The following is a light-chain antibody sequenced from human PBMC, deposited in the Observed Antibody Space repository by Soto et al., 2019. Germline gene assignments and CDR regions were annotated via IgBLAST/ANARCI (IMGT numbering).Light chain of an antibody. V-gene: IGLV4-69*01. Sequence: QLVLTQSPSASASLGASVKLTCSLNSGHSNYAIAWHQQQPEKGPRYLMKLNSDGSHSKGDGIPDRFSGSSSGAERYLTVSSLQSEDEADYYCQTWGSGVQVFGGGTKVTVL. J-gene: IGLJ3*02. CDR1: SGHSNYA. CDR3: QTWGSGVQV. CDR2: LNSDGSH.